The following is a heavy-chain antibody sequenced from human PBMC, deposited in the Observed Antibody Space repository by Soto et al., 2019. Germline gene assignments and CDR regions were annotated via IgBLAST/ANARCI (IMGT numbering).Heavy chain of an antibody. CDR3: AKIGGYCSGGSCYFFDY. D-gene: IGHD2-15*01. CDR1: GGSISSSSYY. V-gene: IGHV4-39*01. CDR2: IYYSGST. Sequence: QLQLQESGLGLVKPSETLSLTCTVSGGSISSSSYYWGWIRQSPGKGLEWIGSIYYSGSTYYNPSLKSRVTISVDTSKNQFSLKLSSVTAADTAVYYCAKIGGYCSGGSCYFFDYWGQGTLVTVSS. J-gene: IGHJ4*02.